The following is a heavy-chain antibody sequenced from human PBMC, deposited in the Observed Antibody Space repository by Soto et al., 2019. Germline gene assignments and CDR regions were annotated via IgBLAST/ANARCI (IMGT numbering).Heavy chain of an antibody. CDR3: AGVMGGVDY. Sequence: QVQLQESGPGLVKSSETLSLTCTVSGGSISSYYWSWIRQPPGKGLEWIGYIYYSGSTNYNPSLKSRVTISVDTSKNQFSLKLSSVTAADTAVYYCAGVMGGVDYWGQGTLVTVSS. J-gene: IGHJ4*02. V-gene: IGHV4-59*01. D-gene: IGHD4-17*01. CDR1: GGSISSYY. CDR2: IYYSGST.